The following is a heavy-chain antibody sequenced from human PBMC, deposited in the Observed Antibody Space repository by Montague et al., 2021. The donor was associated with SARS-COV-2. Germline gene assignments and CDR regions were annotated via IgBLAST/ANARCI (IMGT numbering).Heavy chain of an antibody. CDR2: INQGGAP. V-gene: IGHV4-34*01. J-gene: IGHJ3*02. CDR1: RGSFSNYY. CDR3: ARGRPVQGSFRHFDSISSGALDI. Sequence: SETLSLICAVSRGSFSNYYWTWIRQSPGKGLEWIGEINQGGAPNYTPSLKSRVTISLDTSKKQISLKLNPVTVADTAVFFCARGRPVQGSFRHFDSISSGALDIWAQGSLVIVSS. D-gene: IGHD3-9*01.